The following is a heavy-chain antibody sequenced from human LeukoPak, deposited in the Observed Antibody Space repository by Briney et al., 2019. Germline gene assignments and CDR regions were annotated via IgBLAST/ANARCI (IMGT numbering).Heavy chain of an antibody. CDR3: ARGPASLAEYFQH. V-gene: IGHV3-21*01. CDR2: ISSSSSYI. J-gene: IGHJ1*01. Sequence: PGGSLRLSCAASGFTFSSYSMNWVRQAPGKGLEWVSSISSSSSYIYYADSVKGRFTISRDNSKNTLYLQMNSLRAEDTAVYYCARGPASLAEYFQHWGQGTLVTVSS. CDR1: GFTFSSYS.